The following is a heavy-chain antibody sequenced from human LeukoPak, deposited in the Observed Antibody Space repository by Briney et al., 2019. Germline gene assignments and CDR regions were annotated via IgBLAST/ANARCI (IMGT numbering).Heavy chain of an antibody. D-gene: IGHD2-21*01. Sequence: PGGSLRLSRAASGLIFARYAMNWVRQAPGKGLEWVSTISGSGGRTYYADSVKGRFTVSRDNSKNTLYLQMNSLRAADTAVYYCAKHGGAGEVDYHYGMDVWGQGTTVTVSS. CDR2: ISGSGGRT. V-gene: IGHV3-23*01. CDR3: AKHGGAGEVDYHYGMDV. CDR1: GLIFARYA. J-gene: IGHJ6*02.